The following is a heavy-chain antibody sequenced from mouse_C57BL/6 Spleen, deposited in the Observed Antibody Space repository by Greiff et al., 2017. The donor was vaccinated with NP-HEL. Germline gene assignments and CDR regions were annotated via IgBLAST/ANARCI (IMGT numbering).Heavy chain of an antibody. D-gene: IGHD1-1*01. CDR1: GYTFTDYY. J-gene: IGHJ2*01. CDR2: IYPGSGNT. CDR3: ARDRYYDGSSYEFDY. Sequence: VQLQQSGAELVRPGASVKLSCKASGYTFTDYYINWVKQRPGQGLEWIARIYPGSGNTYYNEKFKGKATLTAEKSSSTAYMQLSSLTAEDSAVYFCARDRYYDGSSYEFDYWGQGTTLTVSS. V-gene: IGHV1-76*01.